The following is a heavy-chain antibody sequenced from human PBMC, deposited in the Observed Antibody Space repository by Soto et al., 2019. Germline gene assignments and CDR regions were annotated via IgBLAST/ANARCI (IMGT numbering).Heavy chain of an antibody. V-gene: IGHV1-69*01. CDR2: VIPIDGTP. Sequence: QVQLVQSGAEVKKPGSSVKVSCKASGGSFSSYAISWVRQAPGQGLEWMGGVIPIDGTPNYAQKFQGRVTITADESTSTVYMDLSSLRSEDTAVYFCARGYSSSSDPFDYWGQGTLVTVSS. CDR1: GGSFSSYA. CDR3: ARGYSSSSDPFDY. D-gene: IGHD6-6*01. J-gene: IGHJ4*02.